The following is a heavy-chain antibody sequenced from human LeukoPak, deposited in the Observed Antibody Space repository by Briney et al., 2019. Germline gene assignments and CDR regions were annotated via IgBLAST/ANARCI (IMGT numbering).Heavy chain of an antibody. CDR2: IRYDGSNK. J-gene: IGHJ4*02. CDR3: AIVVSSSWGYFDY. Sequence: GGSLRLSCAASGFTFSSYDMHWVRQAPGKGLEWVAFIRYDGSNKYYADSVKGRFTISRDNSKNTLYLQMNSLRPEDTAVYYCAIVVSSSWGYFDYWGQGTLVTVSS. CDR1: GFTFSSYD. D-gene: IGHD6-13*01. V-gene: IGHV3-30*02.